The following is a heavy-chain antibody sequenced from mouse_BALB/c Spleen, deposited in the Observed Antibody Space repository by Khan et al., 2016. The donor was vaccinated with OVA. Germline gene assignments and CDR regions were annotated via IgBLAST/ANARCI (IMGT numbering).Heavy chain of an antibody. CDR2: YFPNSGGS. CDR3: GRSGYGSFAF. D-gene: IGHD1-2*01. CDR1: GYTFTDYN. V-gene: IGHV1S29*02. Sequence: VQLQQSGPEVVKPGASVKISCKATGYTFTDYNMDWVKQRHGESLEWIGYYFPNSGGSGYNQKFKTKATLTVDISSSTAYMDLRSLTSEDSAVYYCGRSGYGSFAFWGQGTLVTVSA. J-gene: IGHJ3*01.